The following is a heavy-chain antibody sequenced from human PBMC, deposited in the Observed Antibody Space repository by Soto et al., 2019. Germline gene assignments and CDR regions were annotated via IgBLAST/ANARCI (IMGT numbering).Heavy chain of an antibody. CDR3: AKDPYGSGRSNWFDP. CDR1: GFTXXSYA. D-gene: IGHD3-10*01. V-gene: IGHV3-23*01. J-gene: IGHJ5*02. CDR2: ISGSGGST. Sequence: LRLSCAASGFTXXSYAMSWVRQAPGKGLEWVSAISGSGGSTYYADSVKGRFTISRDNSKNTLYLQMNSLRAEDTAVYYCAKDPYGSGRSNWFDPWGQGTLVTVSS.